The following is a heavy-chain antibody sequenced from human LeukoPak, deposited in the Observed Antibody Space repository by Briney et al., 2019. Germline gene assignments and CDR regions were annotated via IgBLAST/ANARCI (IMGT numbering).Heavy chain of an antibody. J-gene: IGHJ4*02. Sequence: GGSLRLSCAASGLTFSSYGMHWVRQAPGKGLEWVASIKEDGSERQYVDSVKGRFSISRDNTKGSLFLQLNSLRAEDTAVYYCARDLGYCTNGACHTRFDYWGQGTLVTVSS. CDR3: ARDLGYCTNGACHTRFDY. CDR1: GLTFSSYG. CDR2: IKEDGSER. V-gene: IGHV3-7*03. D-gene: IGHD2-8*01.